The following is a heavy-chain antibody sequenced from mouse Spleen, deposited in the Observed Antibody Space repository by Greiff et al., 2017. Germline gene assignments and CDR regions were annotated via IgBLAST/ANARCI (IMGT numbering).Heavy chain of an antibody. V-gene: IGHV5-9-1*02. CDR3: TREGNYDGYPWFAY. CDR1: GFTFSSYA. CDR2: ISSGGDYI. J-gene: IGHJ3*01. D-gene: IGHD2-3*01. Sequence: EVQGVESGEGLVKPGGSLKLSCAASGFTFSSYAMSWVRQTPEKRLEWVAYISSGGDYIYYADTVKGRFTISRDNARNTLYLQMSSLKSEDTAMYYCTREGNYDGYPWFAYWGQGTLVTVSA.